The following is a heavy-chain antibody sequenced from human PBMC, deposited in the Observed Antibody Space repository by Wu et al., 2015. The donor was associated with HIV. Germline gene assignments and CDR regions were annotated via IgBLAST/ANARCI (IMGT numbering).Heavy chain of an antibody. D-gene: IGHD6-19*01. J-gene: IGHJ6*03. CDR3: ARDGIAVAGTSSYYYYYMDV. CDR1: GGTFSSYA. V-gene: IGHV1-69*12. CDR2: IIPIFGTA. Sequence: QVQLVQSGAEVKKPGSSVKVSCKASGGTFSSYAISWVRQAPGQGLEWMGGIIPIFGTANYAQKFQGRVTITADESTSTAYMELSSLRSEDTAVYYCARDGIAVAGTSSYYYYYMDVWGKGTTVTVSS.